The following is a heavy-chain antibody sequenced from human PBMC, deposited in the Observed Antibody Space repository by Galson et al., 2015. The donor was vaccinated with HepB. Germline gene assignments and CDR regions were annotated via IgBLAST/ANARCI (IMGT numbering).Heavy chain of an antibody. V-gene: IGHV6-1*01. CDR1: GDSVSSNRAA. CDR2: TYYRSKWYF. Sequence: CAISGDSVSSNRAAWNWIRQSPSRGLEWLGRTYYRSKWYFDYAVSVKSRILIKPDTSKNQVSLQLNSVTPDDTAVYYCARSEPMVFWVVLVLDSWAQGTQVTVSS. D-gene: IGHD3-3*01. J-gene: IGHJ4*02. CDR3: ARSEPMVFWVVLVLDS.